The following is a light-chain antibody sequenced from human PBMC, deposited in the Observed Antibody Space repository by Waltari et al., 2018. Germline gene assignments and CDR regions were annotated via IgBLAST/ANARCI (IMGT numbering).Light chain of an antibody. CDR3: QQSHSSPLT. V-gene: IGKV1-39*01. CDR2: GAS. Sequence: DIQMTQSPSSLSASVGDRVTIICRASQTINSYLSWYQQKPGKAPKLLIYGASSLQSGVPSRFSSGGSGTDFTLTISSMQPEDFATYYCQQSHSSPLTFGGGTKVEIK. J-gene: IGKJ4*01. CDR1: QTINSY.